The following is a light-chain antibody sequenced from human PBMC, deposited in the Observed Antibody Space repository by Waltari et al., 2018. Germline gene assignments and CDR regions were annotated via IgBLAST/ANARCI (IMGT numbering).Light chain of an antibody. CDR2: DAS. CDR3: QQRSKWPLT. Sequence: EIVLTPSPATLSLSPGERATLSCRASQSVGISLAWYQQKPGQAPRLLIYDASNRATGIPVRFSGSGSGTDFTLTISSLEPEDFAVYYCQQRSKWPLTFGQGTKVEIK. J-gene: IGKJ1*01. V-gene: IGKV3-11*01. CDR1: QSVGIS.